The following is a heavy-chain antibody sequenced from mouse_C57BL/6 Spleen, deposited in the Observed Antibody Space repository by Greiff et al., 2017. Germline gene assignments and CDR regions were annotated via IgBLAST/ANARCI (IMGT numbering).Heavy chain of an antibody. CDR2: IDPSDSYT. CDR1: GYTFTSYW. Sequence: QVQLQQPGAELVKPGASVKLSCKASGYTFTSYWMQWVKQRPGQGLEWIGEIDPSDSYTNYNQKFKGKATLTVDTSSSTAYMQLSSLTSEDSAVYYCARNPREAMDYWGQGTSVTVSS. CDR3: ARNPREAMDY. V-gene: IGHV1-50*01. J-gene: IGHJ4*01.